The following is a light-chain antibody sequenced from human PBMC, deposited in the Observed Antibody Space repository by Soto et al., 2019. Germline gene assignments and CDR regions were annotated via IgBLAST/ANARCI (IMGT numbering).Light chain of an antibody. V-gene: IGKV1-5*03. Sequence: DIQMTQSPSTLSASVGDRVTITWRASQSISDWLAWYQQKPGKAPKLLIYKASSLESGVPSRFSGSGSGTDFTLTISSLQPDDFATYYCQQYNSYSRTFGQGTKVEV. CDR3: QQYNSYSRT. J-gene: IGKJ1*01. CDR1: QSISDW. CDR2: KAS.